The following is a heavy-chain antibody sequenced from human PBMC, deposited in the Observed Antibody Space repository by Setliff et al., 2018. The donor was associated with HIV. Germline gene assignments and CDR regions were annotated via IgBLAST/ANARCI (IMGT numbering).Heavy chain of an antibody. D-gene: IGHD3-10*01. V-gene: IGHV4-34*01. J-gene: IGHJ5*02. CDR3: AVRVRDEITIFEIIKTRRGWFDT. CDR1: GGSLMGYS. Sequence: SETLSLTCAVYGGSLMGYSWSWIRQSPEKGPEWIGDINQRGSTIYNPSLKSRVTMSLDESKNQFSLKLSSVTVADTAMYYCAVRVRDEITIFEIIKTRRGWFDTWGQGTLVTVSS. CDR2: INQRGST.